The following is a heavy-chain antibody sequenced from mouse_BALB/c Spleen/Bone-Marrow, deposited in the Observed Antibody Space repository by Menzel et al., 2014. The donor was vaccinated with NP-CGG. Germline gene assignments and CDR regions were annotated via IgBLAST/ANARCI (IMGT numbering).Heavy chain of an antibody. V-gene: IGHV14-3*02. J-gene: IGHJ2*01. CDR1: GFNIKDTY. CDR3: ALYYDYDVGY. CDR2: IDPANGNT. D-gene: IGHD2-4*01. Sequence: VQLQQSGAELAKPGASVKLSCTASGFNIKDTYMHWVKQRPEQGLEWIGRIDPANGNTKYDPKFQGKATITADTSSNTAYLQLSSLTSEDTAVYYCALYYDYDVGYWGQGTLSQSPQ.